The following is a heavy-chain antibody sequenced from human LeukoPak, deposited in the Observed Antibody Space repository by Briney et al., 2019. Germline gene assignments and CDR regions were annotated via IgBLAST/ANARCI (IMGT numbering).Heavy chain of an antibody. CDR3: ARHGVLSSSSADLYIDH. CDR1: GGSISSYY. J-gene: IGHJ4*02. V-gene: IGHV4-4*08. D-gene: IGHD6-6*01. CDR2: IYTSGST. Sequence: SETLSLTCTVSGGSISSYYWSWIRQPPGKGLEWIGYIYTSGSTNYNPSLKSRVTISVDTSKNQFSLKLSSVTAADTAVYYCARHGVLSSSSADLYIDHWGQGTLVTVSS.